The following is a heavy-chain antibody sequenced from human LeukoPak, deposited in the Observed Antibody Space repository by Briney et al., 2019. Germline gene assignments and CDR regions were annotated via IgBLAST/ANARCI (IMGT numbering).Heavy chain of an antibody. J-gene: IGHJ1*01. CDR3: AKEPNPYSSGWYFQD. CDR1: GFTFSSNA. CDR2: VSHDGSTT. V-gene: IGHV3-30*18. D-gene: IGHD6-25*01. Sequence: PGGSLRLSCAASGFTFSSNAMSWVRQAPGKGLEWVAVVSHDGSTTFYADSVKGRFTISRDNSKNTLDLQMDSLRPEDTAVYYCAKEPNPYSSGWYFQDWGQGTLVTVSS.